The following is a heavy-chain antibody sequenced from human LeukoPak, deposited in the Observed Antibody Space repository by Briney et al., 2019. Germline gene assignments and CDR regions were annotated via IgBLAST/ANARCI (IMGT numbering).Heavy chain of an antibody. CDR2: INWNGGNT. CDR1: GFTFDDYD. CDR3: AKERATVVTHTLDY. Sequence: GGSLRLSCAASGFTFDDYDISWVRQAPGKGLEWVSHINWNGGNTAYADSVKGRFTISRDNSKNTLYLQMNSLRAEDTAVYYCAKERATVVTHTLDYWGQGTLVTVSS. J-gene: IGHJ4*02. V-gene: IGHV3-20*04. D-gene: IGHD4-23*01.